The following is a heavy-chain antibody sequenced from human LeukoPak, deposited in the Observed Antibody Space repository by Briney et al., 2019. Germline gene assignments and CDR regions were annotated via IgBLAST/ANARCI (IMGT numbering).Heavy chain of an antibody. Sequence: ASVKVSCKVSGYTLTELSMHWVRQAPGKGLEWMGGFDPEDGETIYAQKFQGRVTMTEDTSTDTAYMELSSLRSEDTAVYCCATVRLRTTGTYDAFDIWGQGTMVTVSS. J-gene: IGHJ3*02. CDR3: ATVRLRTTGTYDAFDI. CDR1: GYTLTELS. CDR2: FDPEDGET. D-gene: IGHD1-1*01. V-gene: IGHV1-24*01.